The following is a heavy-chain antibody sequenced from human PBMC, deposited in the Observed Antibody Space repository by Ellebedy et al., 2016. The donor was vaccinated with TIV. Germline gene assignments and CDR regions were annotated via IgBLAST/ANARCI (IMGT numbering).Heavy chain of an antibody. J-gene: IGHJ4*02. D-gene: IGHD3-9*01. V-gene: IGHV7-4-1*02. Sequence: AASVKVSCKASVYTFTSYAMNWVRQAPGQGLEWVGWINTNTGNPTYAQAFTGRFVFSLDTSVSTAYLHISSLKAEDTAVYYCSRNHYDFLTAYAHPPNYWGQGTLVTVSS. CDR2: INTNTGNP. CDR3: SRNHYDFLTAYAHPPNY. CDR1: VYTFTSYA.